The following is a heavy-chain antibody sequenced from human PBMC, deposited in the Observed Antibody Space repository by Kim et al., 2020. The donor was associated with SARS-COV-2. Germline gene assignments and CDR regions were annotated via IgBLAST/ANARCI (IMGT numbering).Heavy chain of an antibody. Sequence: ASVKVSCKASGYTFTSYGISWVRQAPGQGLEWMGWISAYNGNTNYAQKLQGRVTMTTDTSTSTAYMELRSLRSDDTAVYYCARDLGAYYYDSSGYYPLNDYWGQGTLVTVSS. V-gene: IGHV1-18*01. D-gene: IGHD3-22*01. CDR1: GYTFTSYG. J-gene: IGHJ4*02. CDR2: ISAYNGNT. CDR3: ARDLGAYYYDSSGYYPLNDY.